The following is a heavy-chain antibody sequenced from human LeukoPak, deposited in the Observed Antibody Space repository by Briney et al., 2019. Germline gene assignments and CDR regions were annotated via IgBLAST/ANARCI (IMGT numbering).Heavy chain of an antibody. D-gene: IGHD5-24*01. CDR2: IYYSGSS. J-gene: IGHJ4*02. CDR3: ARNRDGYNSFDY. V-gene: IGHV4-31*03. Sequence: SQTLSLTCTVSGGSINNGGYYWSWIRQHPGKGLEWIGYIYYSGSSYYNPSLRSRVTISVDTSKNHFSLKLSSVTAADTAVYHCARNRDGYNSFDYWGQGTLVIVSS. CDR1: GGSINNGGYY.